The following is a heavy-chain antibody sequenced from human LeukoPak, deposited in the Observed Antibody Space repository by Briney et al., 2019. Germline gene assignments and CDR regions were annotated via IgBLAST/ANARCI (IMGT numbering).Heavy chain of an antibody. D-gene: IGHD6-19*01. Sequence: PERSLRLSCAASGFTFSSYAMHWVRQAPGKGLEWVAVISYDGSNKYYADSVKGRFTISRDNSKNTLYLQMNSLRAEDTAVYYCAREERYSSGWYVGFDYWGQGTLVTVSS. J-gene: IGHJ4*02. CDR3: AREERYSSGWYVGFDY. CDR1: GFTFSSYA. V-gene: IGHV3-30-3*01. CDR2: ISYDGSNK.